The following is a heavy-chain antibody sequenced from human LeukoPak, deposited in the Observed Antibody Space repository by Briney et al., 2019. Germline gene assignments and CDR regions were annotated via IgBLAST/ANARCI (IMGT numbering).Heavy chain of an antibody. J-gene: IGHJ4*02. D-gene: IGHD6-6*01. CDR3: ARSIAARIADDY. CDR1: GYTFTNYG. Sequence: ASVKVSCKASGYTFTNYGISWVRQAPGQGLEWMGWISAYNGNTNYAQNLQGRVTMTTDTSTSTAYMELRSLRSDDTAVYYCARSIAARIADDYWGQGTLVTVSS. CDR2: ISAYNGNT. V-gene: IGHV1-18*01.